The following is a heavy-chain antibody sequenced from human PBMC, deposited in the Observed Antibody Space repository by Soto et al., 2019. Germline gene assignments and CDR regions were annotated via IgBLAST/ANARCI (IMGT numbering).Heavy chain of an antibody. D-gene: IGHD1-26*01. Sequence: GSLRLSCAASGFTFSSYAMHWVRQAPGKGLEWVAVISYDGSNKYYADSVKGRFTISRDNSKNTLYLQMNSLRAEDTAVYYCARDRLVGEQEDYFDYWGQGTLVTVSS. CDR2: ISYDGSNK. V-gene: IGHV3-30-3*01. J-gene: IGHJ4*02. CDR3: ARDRLVGEQEDYFDY. CDR1: GFTFSSYA.